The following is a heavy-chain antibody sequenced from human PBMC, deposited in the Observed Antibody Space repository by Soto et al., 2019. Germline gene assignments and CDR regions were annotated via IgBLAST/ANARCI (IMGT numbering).Heavy chain of an antibody. Sequence: GGSLRLSCAASGFTFSSYAMSWVRQAPGKGLEWVSAISGSGGSTYYADSVKGRFTISRDNSKNTLYLQMNSLRAEDTAVYYCAKVNYYGSGPTVDYWGQGTLVTVSS. J-gene: IGHJ4*02. D-gene: IGHD3-10*01. CDR2: ISGSGGST. V-gene: IGHV3-23*01. CDR1: GFTFSSYA. CDR3: AKVNYYGSGPTVDY.